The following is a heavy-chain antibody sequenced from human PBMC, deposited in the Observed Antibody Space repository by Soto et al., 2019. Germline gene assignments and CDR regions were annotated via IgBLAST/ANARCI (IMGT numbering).Heavy chain of an antibody. V-gene: IGHV1-8*01. D-gene: IGHD2-21*02. CDR2: MNPNSGNT. Sequence: ASVKVSCKASGYTFTSYDINWVRQATGQGLEWMGWMNPNSGNTGYAQKFQGRVTMTRNTSISTAYMELSSLRSEDTAVYYCARGKYVKVTDYYYYMDVWGKGTTVTVSS. CDR1: GYTFTSYD. J-gene: IGHJ6*03. CDR3: ARGKYVKVTDYYYYMDV.